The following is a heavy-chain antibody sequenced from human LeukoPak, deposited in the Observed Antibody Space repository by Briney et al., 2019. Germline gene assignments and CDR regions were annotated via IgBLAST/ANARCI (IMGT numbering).Heavy chain of an antibody. CDR1: TSSFSGGYY. Sequence: SETLSLTCAVSTSSFSGGYYWGWIRQPPGKGLEWIGNIYHSGSTSYNPSLKSRVTISVDTSKNHFSLRLRSVTAADTAIYYCARENEVMGTSGHWFDPWGQGTLATVSS. V-gene: IGHV4-38-2*02. CDR2: IYHSGST. J-gene: IGHJ5*02. CDR3: ARENEVMGTSGHWFDP. D-gene: IGHD1-7*01.